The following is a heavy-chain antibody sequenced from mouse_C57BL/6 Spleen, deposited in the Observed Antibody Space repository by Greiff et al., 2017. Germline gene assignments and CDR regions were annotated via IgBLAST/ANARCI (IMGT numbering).Heavy chain of an antibody. J-gene: IGHJ2*01. CDR3: AREEMMVNEFLDY. D-gene: IGHD2-3*01. V-gene: IGHV1-19*01. CDR1: GYTFTDYY. Sequence: EVQLQQSGPVLVKPGASVKMSCKASGYTFTDYYMNWVKQSHGKSLEWIGVINPYNGGTSYNQKFKGKATLTVDKSSSTAYMELNSLTSEDSAVYYCAREEMMVNEFLDYWGQGTTLTVSS. CDR2: INPYNGGT.